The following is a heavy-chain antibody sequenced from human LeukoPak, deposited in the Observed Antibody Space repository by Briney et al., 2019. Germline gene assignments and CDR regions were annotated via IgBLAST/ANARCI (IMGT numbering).Heavy chain of an antibody. V-gene: IGHV1-2*02. CDR3: ARDLSCSSTSCLP. Sequence: ASVKVSCKASGYTFTGYYMHWVRQAPGQGLEWMGWINPNSGGTNYAQKFQGKVTMTRDTSISTAYMELSRLRSDDTAVYYCARDLSCSSTSCLPWGQGTLVTVSS. J-gene: IGHJ5*02. CDR2: INPNSGGT. CDR1: GYTFTGYY. D-gene: IGHD2-2*01.